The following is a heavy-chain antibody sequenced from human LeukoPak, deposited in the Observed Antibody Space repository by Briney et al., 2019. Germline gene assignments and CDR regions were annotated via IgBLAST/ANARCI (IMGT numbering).Heavy chain of an antibody. D-gene: IGHD1-14*01. J-gene: IGHJ4*02. Sequence: GGSLRLSCAASGFTFSSCGFNWVRQAPGKGLEWVSSIGPTGTDRYYADSVRGRFTISRGNAKNSMYLQMDSLRDEDTAVYYCATETIGRHYDYWGQGTLLTVSS. CDR1: GFTFSSCG. CDR2: IGPTGTDR. CDR3: ATETIGRHYDY. V-gene: IGHV3-21*01.